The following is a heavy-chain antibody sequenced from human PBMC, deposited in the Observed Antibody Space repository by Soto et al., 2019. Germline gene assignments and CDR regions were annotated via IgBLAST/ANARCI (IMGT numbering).Heavy chain of an antibody. CDR3: ARGDVYGDPQGDYYYYGMDV. Sequence: SETLSLTCTVSGGSISSGDYYWGWIRQPPGKGLEWIGYIYYSGSTYYNPSLKSRVTISVDTSKNKFSLKLSSVTAADTAVYYCARGDVYGDPQGDYYYYGMDVWGQGTTVTVSS. D-gene: IGHD4-17*01. J-gene: IGHJ6*02. V-gene: IGHV4-30-4*01. CDR2: IYYSGST. CDR1: GGSISSGDYY.